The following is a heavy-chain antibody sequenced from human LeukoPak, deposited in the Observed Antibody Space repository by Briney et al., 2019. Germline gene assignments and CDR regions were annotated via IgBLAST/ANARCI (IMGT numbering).Heavy chain of an antibody. CDR3: ARENYGDGIDY. Sequence: SETLSLTCTVSGGSISSGDYYWSWIRQPPGKGLEWIGYIYYSGSTYYNPSLKSRATISVDTSKNQFSLKLSSVTAADTAVYYCARENYGDGIDYWGQGTLVTVSS. D-gene: IGHD4-17*01. CDR1: GGSISSGDYY. J-gene: IGHJ4*02. CDR2: IYYSGST. V-gene: IGHV4-30-4*01.